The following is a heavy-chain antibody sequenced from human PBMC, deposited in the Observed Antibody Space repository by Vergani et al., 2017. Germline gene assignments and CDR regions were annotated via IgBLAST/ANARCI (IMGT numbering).Heavy chain of an antibody. CDR3: AKPDSSSWYGGPGEYYYGMDV. CDR1: GFTFSSYG. V-gene: IGHV3-30*02. CDR2: IRYDGSNK. D-gene: IGHD6-13*01. Sequence: QVQLVESGGGVVQPGGSLRLSCAASGFTFSSYGMHWVRQAPGKGLEWVAFIRYDGSNKYYADSVKGRFTISRDNSKNTLYLQMNSLRAEDTAVYYCAKPDSSSWYGGPGEYYYGMDVWGQGTTVTVSS. J-gene: IGHJ6*02.